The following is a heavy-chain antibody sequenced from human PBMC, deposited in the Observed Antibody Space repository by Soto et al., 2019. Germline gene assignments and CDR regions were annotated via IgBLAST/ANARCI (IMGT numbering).Heavy chain of an antibody. Sequence: GGSLRLSCAVSGFNILSNAMTWVRQAPGKGLEWVSTVNSDGGTSYYADSVKGRVTISTDSSKNTLYLQMNSLRAEDTAVYYCAKDPQNGYCSGGSCYSFDYWGQGTLVTVSS. CDR3: AKDPQNGYCSGGSCYSFDY. J-gene: IGHJ4*02. CDR1: GFNILSNA. D-gene: IGHD2-15*01. V-gene: IGHV3-23*01. CDR2: VNSDGGTS.